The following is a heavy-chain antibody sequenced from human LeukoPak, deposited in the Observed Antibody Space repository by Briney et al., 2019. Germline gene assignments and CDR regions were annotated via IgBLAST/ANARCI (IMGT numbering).Heavy chain of an antibody. D-gene: IGHD3-3*01. CDR2: INPSGCST. Sequence: ASVKVSCKASGYTYTSYYMHWVRQAPGQGLEWMGIINPSGCSTSYAQKFQGRVTMTRDTSTSTVYMELSSLRSEDTAVYYCARDGEYYDFWSGYYAGVPNWFDPWGQGTLVTVSS. CDR3: ARDGEYYDFWSGYYAGVPNWFDP. V-gene: IGHV1-46*01. J-gene: IGHJ5*02. CDR1: GYTYTSYY.